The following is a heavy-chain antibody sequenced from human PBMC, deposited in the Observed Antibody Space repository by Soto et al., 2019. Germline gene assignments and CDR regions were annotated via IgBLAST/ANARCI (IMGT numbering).Heavy chain of an antibody. CDR2: IYSSGST. D-gene: IGHD6-19*01. CDR1: GDSINRSPYY. J-gene: IGHJ5*02. V-gene: IGHV4-39*01. CDR3: ARHSSGWYSWFDP. Sequence: SETLSLTCTVSGDSINRSPYYWGWIRQPPGKGLEWIGSIYSSGSTYHNPSLKSRVTISVDTSTNHFSLKLSSVTAADTTVYYCARHSSGWYSWFDPWGQVTLVTVSS.